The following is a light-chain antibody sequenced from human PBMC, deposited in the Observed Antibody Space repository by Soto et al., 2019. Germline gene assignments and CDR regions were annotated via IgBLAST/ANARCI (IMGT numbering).Light chain of an antibody. CDR3: QQHNNWTPLS. CDR1: QSVTTN. J-gene: IGKJ5*01. Sequence: EIVMTQSPSTLSVSPGERATLSCRASQSVTTNLALYQQKPGQAPTLLIYGASTRATSIPARLSGSRSGTEVTLTIISLQSEDVAVYYCQQHNNWTPLSFGQGTRLEIK. CDR2: GAS. V-gene: IGKV3-15*01.